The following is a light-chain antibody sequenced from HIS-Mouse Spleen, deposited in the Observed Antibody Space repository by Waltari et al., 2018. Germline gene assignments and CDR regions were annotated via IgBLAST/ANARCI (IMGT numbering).Light chain of an antibody. CDR2: DVS. V-gene: IGLV2-11*01. CDR1: SSDVGGSNY. Sequence: QSALTQPRSVSGSPGQSVTIPCTGTSSDVGGSNYVSWYQQHPGKAPKLMIYDVSKRPSGVHDRFSGSKSGNTASLTISGLQAEDEADYYCCSYAGSYTLVFGGGTKLTVL. J-gene: IGLJ2*01. CDR3: CSYAGSYTLV.